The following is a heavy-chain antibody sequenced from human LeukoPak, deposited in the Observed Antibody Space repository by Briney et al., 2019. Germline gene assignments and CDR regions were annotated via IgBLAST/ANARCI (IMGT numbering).Heavy chain of an antibody. CDR1: GGSISSSSYY. CDR2: INHSGST. D-gene: IGHD3-10*01. CDR3: ARRETRTRNYYGSGSYYK. V-gene: IGHV4-39*07. Sequence: SETLSLTCTVSGGSISSSSYYWGWIRQPPGKGLEWIGEINHSGSTNYNPSLKSRVTISVDTSKNQFSLKLSSVTAADTAVYYCARRETRTRNYYGSGSYYKWGQGTLVTVSS. J-gene: IGHJ4*02.